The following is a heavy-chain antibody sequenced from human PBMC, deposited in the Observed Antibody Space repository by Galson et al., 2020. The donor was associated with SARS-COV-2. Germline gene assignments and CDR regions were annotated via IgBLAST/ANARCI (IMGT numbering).Heavy chain of an antibody. CDR1: GGSTSSYY. V-gene: IGHV4-59*01. CDR3: ARVDDYYDYKAYYLHHGMDV. J-gene: IGHJ6*02. CDR2: ISYTGST. D-gene: IGHD5-12*01. Sequence: PSETLSLTCTVSGGSTSSYYWSWIRQPSGRGLEWIGYISYTGSTVYSPSLKNRITISLDTSKHHFSLKLSSVTAADTATYYCARVDDYYDYKAYYLHHGMDVWGPGTTVTVS.